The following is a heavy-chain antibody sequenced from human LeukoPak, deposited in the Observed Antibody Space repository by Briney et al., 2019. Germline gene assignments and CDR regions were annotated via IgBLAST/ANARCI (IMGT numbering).Heavy chain of an antibody. D-gene: IGHD2-2*01. CDR1: GASFSGFY. V-gene: IGHV4-34*01. CDR3: ARRFSTGPFDY. Sequence: PSETLSLTCAVYGASFSGFYWSWIRQPPGKGLEWIGEINHSGSTEYNPSLKSRVTISVDTSKNQFSLKLKSVTAADTAVYYCARRFSTGPFDYWGQGILVTVSS. J-gene: IGHJ4*02. CDR2: INHSGST.